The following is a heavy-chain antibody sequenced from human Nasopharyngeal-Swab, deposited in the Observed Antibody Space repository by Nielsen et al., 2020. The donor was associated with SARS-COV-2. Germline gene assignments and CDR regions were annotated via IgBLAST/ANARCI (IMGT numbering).Heavy chain of an antibody. D-gene: IGHD3-10*01. CDR2: ISGSSSHT. V-gene: IGHV3-11*03. CDR1: GFTFSDYY. CDR3: ARTSYYGSGSLDY. J-gene: IGHJ4*02. Sequence: GGSLRLSCAASGFTFSDYYMSRIRHIPGKGLEWVSYISGSSSHTSYADSVKGRFTISRDNAKNSLYLEMTSLRADDTAVYYCARTSYYGSGSLDYWVQGTQVTVSS.